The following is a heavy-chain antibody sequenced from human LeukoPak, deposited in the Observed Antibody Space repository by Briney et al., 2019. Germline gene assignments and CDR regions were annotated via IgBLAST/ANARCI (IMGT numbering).Heavy chain of an antibody. CDR3: ARVGYYDSSGYLEIDY. CDR2: INPIFGTA. V-gene: IGHV1-69*13. J-gene: IGHJ4*02. CDR1: GGTFSSYA. D-gene: IGHD3-22*01. Sequence: PVKVSCKASGGTFSSYAISWVRQAPGQGLEWMGGINPIFGTANYAQKFQGRVTITADESTSTAYMELSSLRSEDTAVYYCARVGYYDSSGYLEIDYWGQGTLVTVSS.